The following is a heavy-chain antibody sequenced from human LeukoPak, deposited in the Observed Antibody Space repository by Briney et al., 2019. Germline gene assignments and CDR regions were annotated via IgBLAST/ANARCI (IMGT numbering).Heavy chain of an antibody. J-gene: IGHJ5*02. V-gene: IGHV1-2*02. CDR3: ARVVAIEAAGIDWFDP. D-gene: IGHD6-13*01. Sequence: PGASVKVSCKASGYTFIDYYMHWVRQAPGQGLEWMGWINPNSGGTNPAQKFQGRVTMTRDTSISTAYMELSRLRSDDTAVYYCARVVAIEAAGIDWFDPWGQGTLVTVSS. CDR1: GYTFIDYY. CDR2: INPNSGGT.